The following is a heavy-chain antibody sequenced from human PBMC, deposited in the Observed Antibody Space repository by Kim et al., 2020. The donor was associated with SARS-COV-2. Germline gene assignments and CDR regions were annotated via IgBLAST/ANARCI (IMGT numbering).Heavy chain of an antibody. CDR2: ISAYNGNT. CDR1: GYTFTSYG. CDR3: ARAPTTVTTFFDP. J-gene: IGHJ5*02. Sequence: ASVKVSCKASGYTFTSYGISWVRQAPGQGLEWMGWISAYNGNTIYAQKLQGRVTMTTDTSTSTAYMGLRSLRSEDTAVYYCARAPTTVTTFFDPWGQGTLVTVSS. V-gene: IGHV1-18*01. D-gene: IGHD4-17*01.